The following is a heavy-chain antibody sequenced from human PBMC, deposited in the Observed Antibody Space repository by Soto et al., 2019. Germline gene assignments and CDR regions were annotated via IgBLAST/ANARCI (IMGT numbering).Heavy chain of an antibody. Sequence: PSETLSLTCAVSGGSISSSNWWSWVRQPPGKGLEWIGEIYHSGSTNYNPSLKSRVTISVDKSKNQFSLKLTSVTAADTAVYYCVTRASATDYSFDYWGPRTLVTVSS. J-gene: IGHJ4*02. V-gene: IGHV4-4*02. CDR3: VTRASATDYSFDY. CDR1: GGSISSSNW. CDR2: IYHSGST.